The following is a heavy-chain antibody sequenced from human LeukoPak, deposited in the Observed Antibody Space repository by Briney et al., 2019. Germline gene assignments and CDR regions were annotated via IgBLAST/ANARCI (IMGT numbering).Heavy chain of an antibody. CDR1: GGSISSSSYY. V-gene: IGHV4-39*01. J-gene: IGHJ5*02. CDR3: AGEPLTYYWFDP. Sequence: KPSETLSLTCTVSGGSISSSSYYWGWIRQPPGKGLEGIGSIYYSGSTYYNPSLKSRVTISVDTSKNQFSLKLSSVTAADTAVYYCAGEPLTYYWFDPWGQGTLVTVSS. D-gene: IGHD1-26*01. CDR2: IYYSGST.